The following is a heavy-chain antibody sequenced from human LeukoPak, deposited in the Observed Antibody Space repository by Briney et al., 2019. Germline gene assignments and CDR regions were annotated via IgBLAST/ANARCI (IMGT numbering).Heavy chain of an antibody. CDR2: IWYDGSKR. J-gene: IGHJ4*02. D-gene: IGHD2-2*01. CDR3: ARDIGVVVPDLDY. Sequence: GGSLRLSCVVSGFTFSSYGFHWVRQTPGKGLEWVAAIWYDGSKRYHADSVKGRFTISRDDSKNTLYLQMSSLGVGDTAVYYCARDIGVVVPDLDYWGQGTLVTVSS. V-gene: IGHV3-33*01. CDR1: GFTFSSYG.